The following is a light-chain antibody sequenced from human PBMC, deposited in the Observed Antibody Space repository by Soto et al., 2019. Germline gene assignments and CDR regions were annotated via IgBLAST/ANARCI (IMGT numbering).Light chain of an antibody. Sequence: TQSPGTLSLSPGERATLSCRASQSVSSSWLAWYQQKPGKAPKLLIYDASSLQSGVPSRFSGSGSGTDFTLTISSLQPGDFATYYCQQANSFPLTFGGGTKVEIK. J-gene: IGKJ4*01. CDR1: QSVSSSW. V-gene: IGKV1-12*01. CDR3: QQANSFPLT. CDR2: DAS.